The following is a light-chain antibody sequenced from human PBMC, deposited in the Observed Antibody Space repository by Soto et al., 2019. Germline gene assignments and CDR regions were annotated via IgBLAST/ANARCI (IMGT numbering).Light chain of an antibody. J-gene: IGKJ2*01. V-gene: IGKV1-5*03. CDR2: KTS. CDR3: KQYSSYSRYT. Sequence: IQMTQSPSILSASVGARVTITCRASQNINSWLAWYQQKPGKAPKRLIYKTSSLESGVPSRFSGSESGTEFTLTISSLQPDDFATYYCKQYSSYSRYTFGQGTKLEIK. CDR1: QNINSW.